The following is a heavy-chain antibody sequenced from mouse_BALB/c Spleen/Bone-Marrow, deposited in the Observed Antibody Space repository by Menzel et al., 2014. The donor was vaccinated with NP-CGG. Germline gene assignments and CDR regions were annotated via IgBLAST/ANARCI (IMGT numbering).Heavy chain of an antibody. Sequence: VQLKESGPGLVKPSQSLSLTCTVTGYSITSDYAWNWIRQFPGNKLEWMGYISYSGSTSYDPSLKGRISITRDTSKNQFFLQLNSVTTEDTATYYCARSSYFDYDGAMDYWGQGTSVTVSS. CDR3: ARSSYFDYDGAMDY. CDR1: GYSITSDYA. D-gene: IGHD2-4*01. J-gene: IGHJ4*01. V-gene: IGHV3-2*02. CDR2: ISYSGST.